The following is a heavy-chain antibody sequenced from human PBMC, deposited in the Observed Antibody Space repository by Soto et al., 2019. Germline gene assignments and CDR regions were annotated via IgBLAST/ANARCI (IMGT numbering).Heavy chain of an antibody. CDR1: GGSINNYY. J-gene: IGHJ5*02. CDR3: ARDRGYSNWFDP. CDR2: IYYSGST. Sequence: SETLSLTCSVSGGSINNYYWSWLRQPPGKGLEWIGYIYYSGSTNYNPSLRSRLTISVDTSKNQFSLKLSSVTAADTAVYYCARDRGYSNWFDPWGQGTLVTVSS. D-gene: IGHD5-18*01. V-gene: IGHV4-59*01.